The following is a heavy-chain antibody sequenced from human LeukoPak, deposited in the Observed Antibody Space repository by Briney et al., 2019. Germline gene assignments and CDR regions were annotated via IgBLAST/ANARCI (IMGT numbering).Heavy chain of an antibody. CDR2: ISGGGGTT. V-gene: IGHV3-23*01. CDR3: AHHRGSLDSNTEHFQH. J-gene: IGHJ1*01. D-gene: IGHD1-26*01. CDR1: GFTFSSFA. Sequence: GRSLRLSCAASGFTFSSFAMSWVRQAPGKGLEWVSAISGGGGTTYYADSVKGRFTLSRDNSKSTLYLQMNSLRAEDTAVYYCAHHRGSLDSNTEHFQHWGQGTLVMVSS.